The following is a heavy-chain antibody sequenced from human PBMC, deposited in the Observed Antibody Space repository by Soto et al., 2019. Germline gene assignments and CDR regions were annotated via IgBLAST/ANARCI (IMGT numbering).Heavy chain of an antibody. Sequence: SETLSLTCTVSGGSISSYYWSWIRQPPGKGLEWIGYIYYSGSTNYNPSLKSRVTISVDTSKNQFSLKLSSVTAADTAVYYCARLGDCTNGVCPGGFSGLGMDVWGQGTTVTVSS. CDR1: GGSISSYY. CDR2: IYYSGST. J-gene: IGHJ6*02. CDR3: ARLGDCTNGVCPGGFSGLGMDV. D-gene: IGHD2-8*01. V-gene: IGHV4-59*01.